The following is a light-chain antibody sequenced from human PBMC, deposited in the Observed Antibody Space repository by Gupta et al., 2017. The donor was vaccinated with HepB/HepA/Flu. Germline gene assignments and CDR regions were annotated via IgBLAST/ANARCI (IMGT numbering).Light chain of an antibody. CDR3: TSYSHTTHIV. V-gene: IGLV2-14*03. Sequence: QSALRQVASVSGSPGQPITISCTGTSTDIGGYEYGSWYQQHPGKAHKLLIYEVSRRPSGVSSRFSASKSGITASLTISGLQAEDEADYYCTSYSHTTHIVFGGGTKLTVL. J-gene: IGLJ2*01. CDR1: STDIGGYEY. CDR2: EVS.